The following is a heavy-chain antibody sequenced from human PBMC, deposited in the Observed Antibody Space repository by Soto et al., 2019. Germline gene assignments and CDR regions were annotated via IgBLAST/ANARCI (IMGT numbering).Heavy chain of an antibody. CDR1: GFTFSTYW. V-gene: IGHV3-7*01. J-gene: IGHJ4*02. Sequence: PGGSLRLSCAASGFTFSTYWMSWVRQAPGKGLEWVANIKQDGSEKYYADSVEGRFTISRDNAKDSPYLQMNSLRVEDTAVYYCASHTVTFDQWGQGTLVTVSS. D-gene: IGHD4-17*01. CDR2: IKQDGSEK. CDR3: ASHTVTFDQ.